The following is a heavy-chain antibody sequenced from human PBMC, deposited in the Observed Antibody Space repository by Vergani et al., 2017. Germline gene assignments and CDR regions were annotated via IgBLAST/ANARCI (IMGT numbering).Heavy chain of an antibody. D-gene: IGHD1-1*01. V-gene: IGHV3-11*04. Sequence: LEESGGGSVKPGGSLRLSCAASGFKFSDHYMSWIRQAPGKGLGWVSHISPGASTVSYTDSVTGRFTVSRDNDNNSLTLDMTTLRVEDTAVYYCSKNPGISTTGHYYARDGWGQGTTVADS. CDR3: SKNPGISTTGHYYARDG. CDR1: GFKFSDHY. CDR2: ISPGASTV. J-gene: IGHJ6*02.